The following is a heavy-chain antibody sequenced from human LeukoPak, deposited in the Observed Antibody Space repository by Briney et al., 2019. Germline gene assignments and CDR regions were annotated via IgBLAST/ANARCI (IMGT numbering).Heavy chain of an antibody. V-gene: IGHV3-48*01. Sequence: GGSLRLSCAASGFTFSSYAMSWVRQAPGKGLEWVSYISSSSSTIYYADSVKGRFTISRDNAKSSLYLQMNSLRAEDTAVYYCAKDLGNDRGYFDYWGQGTLVTVSS. D-gene: IGHD1-1*01. CDR3: AKDLGNDRGYFDY. CDR2: ISSSSSTI. J-gene: IGHJ4*02. CDR1: GFTFSSYA.